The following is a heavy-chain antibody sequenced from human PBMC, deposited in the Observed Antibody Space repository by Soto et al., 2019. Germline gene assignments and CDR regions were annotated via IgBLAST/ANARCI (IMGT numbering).Heavy chain of an antibody. V-gene: IGHV3-11*05. CDR3: ARRMTTVFWFDP. Sequence: QVQLVESGGGLVKPGGSLRLSCAASGFTFSDYYMSWIRQAPGKGLEWVSYISSSSSYTNYADSVKGRFTISRDNAKNSLYLQMNSLRAEDTAVYYCARRMTTVFWFDPWGQGTLVTVSS. CDR2: ISSSSSYT. D-gene: IGHD4-17*01. CDR1: GFTFSDYY. J-gene: IGHJ5*02.